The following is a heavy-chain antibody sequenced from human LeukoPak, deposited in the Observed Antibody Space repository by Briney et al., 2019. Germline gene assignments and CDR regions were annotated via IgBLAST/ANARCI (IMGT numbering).Heavy chain of an antibody. J-gene: IGHJ3*02. CDR1: GYTFTSYG. CDR3: ARVHQPNYDFWSGYYLDAFDI. D-gene: IGHD3-3*01. V-gene: IGHV1-18*01. CDR2: ISAYNGNT. Sequence: ASVKVSCKASGYTFTSYGISWVRQAPGQGLEWVGWISAYNGNTNYAQKLQGRVTMTTDTSTSTAYMELRSLRSDDTAVYYCARVHQPNYDFWSGYYLDAFDIWGQGTMVTVSS.